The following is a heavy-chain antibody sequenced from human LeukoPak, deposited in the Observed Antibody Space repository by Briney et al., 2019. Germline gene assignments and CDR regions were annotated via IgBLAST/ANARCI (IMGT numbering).Heavy chain of an antibody. CDR3: ARLRGRLSPFDH. J-gene: IGHJ4*02. CDR1: GGSFSGYY. CDR2: INHSGST. V-gene: IGHV4-34*01. Sequence: SETLSLTCAVYGGSFSGYYWSWIRQPPGKGLEWIGEINHSGSTNYNPSLKSRVTISVDTSKNQFSLKLSSVTAADTAVYYCARLRGRLSPFDHWGQGTLVAVSS. D-gene: IGHD4/OR15-4a*01.